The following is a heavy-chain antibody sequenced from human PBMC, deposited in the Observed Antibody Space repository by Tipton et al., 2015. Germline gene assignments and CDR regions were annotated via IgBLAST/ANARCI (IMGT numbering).Heavy chain of an antibody. J-gene: IGHJ5*02. CDR3: ARALGQLGSWFDP. V-gene: IGHV4-4*07. Sequence: TLSLTCTVSGGSISSYYWSWIRQPAGKGLERIGRIYTSGSTNSNPSLKSRVTMSVDTSKNQLSLRLRSVTAADTAVYYCARALGQLGSWFDPWGQGTLVTVSS. CDR1: GGSISSYY. D-gene: IGHD6-6*01. CDR2: IYTSGST.